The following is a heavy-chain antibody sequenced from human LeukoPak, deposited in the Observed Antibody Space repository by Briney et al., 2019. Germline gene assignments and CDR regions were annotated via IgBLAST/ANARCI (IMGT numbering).Heavy chain of an antibody. CDR2: MNPNSGNT. CDR3: ARGPAKRVPQTIPRLVFDY. Sequence: ASVKVSCKASGYTFTSYDINWVRQATGQGLEWMGWMNPNSGNTGYAQKFQGRVTMTRNTSISTAYMELSSLRSEDTAVYYCARGPAKRVPQTIPRLVFDYWGQGTLVTVSS. D-gene: IGHD2-21*01. V-gene: IGHV1-8*01. CDR1: GYTFTSYD. J-gene: IGHJ4*02.